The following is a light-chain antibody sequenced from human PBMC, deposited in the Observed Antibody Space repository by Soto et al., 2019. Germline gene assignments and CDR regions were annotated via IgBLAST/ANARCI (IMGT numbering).Light chain of an antibody. V-gene: IGKV3-11*01. Sequence: EIVLTQSPATLSLSPGERATLSCRPNQSVSSYLAWYQQNPGQAPRLLIYDASNRATGIPARFSGSGSGTDFTLTISSLEPEDFAVYYCQQRSNWPITFGQGTRLEIK. J-gene: IGKJ5*01. CDR3: QQRSNWPIT. CDR1: QSVSSY. CDR2: DAS.